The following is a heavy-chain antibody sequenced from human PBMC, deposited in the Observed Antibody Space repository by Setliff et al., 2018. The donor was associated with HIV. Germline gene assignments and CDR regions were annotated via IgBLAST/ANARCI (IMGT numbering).Heavy chain of an antibody. V-gene: IGHV1-18*01. CDR2: ISGYDGNT. CDR1: GYTFTSYG. J-gene: IGHJ4*02. D-gene: IGHD2-8*01. Sequence: ASVKVSCKASGYTFTSYGITWVRQAPGQGLEWMGWISGYDGNTNHAQKLQGRVTMTTDTFTSTAYMELRSLRSDDTAVYYCARDRIGYCTNGVCSADYWGQGTLVTVSS. CDR3: ARDRIGYCTNGVCSADY.